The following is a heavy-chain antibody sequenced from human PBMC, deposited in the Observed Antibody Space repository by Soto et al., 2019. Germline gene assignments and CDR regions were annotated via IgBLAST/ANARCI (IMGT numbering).Heavy chain of an antibody. CDR2: ISGSGAST. V-gene: IGHV3-23*01. Sequence: EVQLLESGGALVQPGGSLRLSCAASGFTFSTYAMTWVRQAPGKGPEWVSTISGSGASTYYADSVKGRFTISRDNSKHTLSLQMNSLRGEDTAVYYCARSPQLGGPGLWGQGTLVTVAS. CDR1: GFTFSTYA. J-gene: IGHJ4*02. D-gene: IGHD3-10*01. CDR3: ARSPQLGGPGL.